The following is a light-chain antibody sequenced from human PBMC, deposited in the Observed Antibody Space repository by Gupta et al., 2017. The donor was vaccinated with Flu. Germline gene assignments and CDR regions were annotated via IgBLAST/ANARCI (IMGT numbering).Light chain of an antibody. CDR2: EVS. V-gene: IGLV2-14*01. CDR1: SSDVGGYNY. CDR3: NSYTSSSTLYV. Sequence: QSALTQPASVSGSPGQSITISCTGTSSDVGGYNYVSWYQQHPGKAPKLMIYEVSNRPSGVSNRFSGSKSGITASLTISGLQAEDEADYYCNSYTSSSTLYVFGTGTKVTVL. J-gene: IGLJ1*01.